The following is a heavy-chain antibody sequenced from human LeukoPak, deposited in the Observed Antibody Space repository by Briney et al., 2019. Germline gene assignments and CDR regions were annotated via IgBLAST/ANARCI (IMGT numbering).Heavy chain of an antibody. D-gene: IGHD6-19*01. CDR2: IYSGGST. V-gene: IGHV3-66*02. CDR1: GFTVSSNY. CDR3: ARGLGYSSGWYFDY. Sequence: GGSLGLSCAASGFTVSSNYMSWVRQAPGKGLEWVSVIYSGGSTYYADSVKGRFTISRDNSKNTLYLQMNSLRAEDTAVYYCARGLGYSSGWYFDYWGQGTLVTVSS. J-gene: IGHJ4*02.